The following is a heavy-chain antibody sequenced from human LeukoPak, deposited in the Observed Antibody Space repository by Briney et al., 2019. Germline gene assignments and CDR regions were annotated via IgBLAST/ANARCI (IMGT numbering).Heavy chain of an antibody. V-gene: IGHV3-23*01. Sequence: GGSMRLSCAASGFSFSSFAMTWVRQAQGKGLEWVSTIRSNGATAYNADSVTGRFTIARDNSKKTVYLEMDSLRVEDTAIYYCARGQEFDEGVFDSWGQGTLVSVSS. CDR3: ARGQEFDEGVFDS. CDR2: IRSNGATA. CDR1: GFSFSSFA. J-gene: IGHJ4*02.